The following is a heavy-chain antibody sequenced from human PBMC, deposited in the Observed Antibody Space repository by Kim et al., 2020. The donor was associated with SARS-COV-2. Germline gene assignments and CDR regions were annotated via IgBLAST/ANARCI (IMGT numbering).Heavy chain of an antibody. CDR1: GGSISSYY. CDR2: IYYSGST. D-gene: IGHD3-3*01. V-gene: IGHV4-59*08. CDR3: ARSPFTIFGVANGWFDP. J-gene: IGHJ5*02. Sequence: SETLSLTCTVSGGSISSYYWSWIRQPPGKGLEWIGYIYYSGSTNYNPSLKSRVTISVDTSKNQFSLKLSSVTAADTAVYYCARSPFTIFGVANGWFDPWGQGTLVTVSS.